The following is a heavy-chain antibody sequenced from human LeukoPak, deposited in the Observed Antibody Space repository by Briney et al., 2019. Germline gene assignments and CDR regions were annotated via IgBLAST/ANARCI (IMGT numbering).Heavy chain of an antibody. CDR1: GYTFTSYD. CDR3: ARVDGVTNFDY. Sequence: ASVKVSCKXSGYTFTSYDINWVRQATGQGLEWMGWMNPNSGTTGYSQKFQGRVTITRNTSISTAYMELSSLGSEDTAVYYCARVDGVTNFDYWGQGTLVTVSS. J-gene: IGHJ4*02. V-gene: IGHV1-8*03. CDR2: MNPNSGTT. D-gene: IGHD4-23*01.